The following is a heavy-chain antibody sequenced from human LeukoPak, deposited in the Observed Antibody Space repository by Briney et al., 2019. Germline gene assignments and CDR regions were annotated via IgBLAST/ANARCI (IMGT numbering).Heavy chain of an antibody. J-gene: IGHJ5*02. Sequence: PGGSLRLSCAASGFTFSSYAMSWVRQAPGKGLEWVSAISGSGGSTYYADSVKGRFTISRDNAKNSLYLQMNSLRAEDTALYYCATSARPYNWFDPWGQGTLVTVSS. CDR1: GFTFSSYA. CDR2: ISGSGGST. CDR3: ATSARPYNWFDP. V-gene: IGHV3-23*01.